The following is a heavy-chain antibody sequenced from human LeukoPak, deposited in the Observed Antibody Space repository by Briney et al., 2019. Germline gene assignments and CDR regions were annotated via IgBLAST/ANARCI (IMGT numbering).Heavy chain of an antibody. CDR2: INPSGGST. J-gene: IGHJ4*02. D-gene: IGHD1-26*01. V-gene: IGHV1-46*01. Sequence: VASVKVSCKASGYTFTYYYMHWVRQPPAQGLEWMGIINPSGGSTSYAQKFQGRVTMTRDTSTSTVYMELRSLRSEDTAVYYCARKAGGSYRLDYWGQGTLVTVSS. CDR3: ARKAGGSYRLDY. CDR1: GYTFTYYY.